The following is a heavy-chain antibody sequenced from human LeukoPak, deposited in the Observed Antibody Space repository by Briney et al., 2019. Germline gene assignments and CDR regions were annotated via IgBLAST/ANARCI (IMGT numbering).Heavy chain of an antibody. CDR3: ARHVRYDSSGTLPDY. D-gene: IGHD3-22*01. V-gene: IGHV4-31*03. CDR2: IYYSGST. CDR1: GGSISSGGYY. Sequence: SQTLSLTCTVSGGSISSGGYYWSWIRQHPGKGLEWIGYIYYSGSTYYNPSLKSRVTISVDTSKNQFSLKLSSVTAADTAVYYCARHVRYDSSGTLPDYWGQGTLVTVSS. J-gene: IGHJ4*02.